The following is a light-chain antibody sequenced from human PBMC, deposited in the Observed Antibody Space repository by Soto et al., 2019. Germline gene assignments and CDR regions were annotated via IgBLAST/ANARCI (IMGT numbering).Light chain of an antibody. CDR2: EGS. Sequence: QSALTQPAFVSESLGQSITISCTGTNSDIGGYNLVSWYQQHPGKAPKLMIYEGSKRPSGVSNRFSGSKSGNTASLTISGLQAEDEADYYCCSYAGSSTSLYVFGTGTKVTVL. V-gene: IGLV2-23*01. J-gene: IGLJ1*01. CDR3: CSYAGSSTSLYV. CDR1: NSDIGGYNL.